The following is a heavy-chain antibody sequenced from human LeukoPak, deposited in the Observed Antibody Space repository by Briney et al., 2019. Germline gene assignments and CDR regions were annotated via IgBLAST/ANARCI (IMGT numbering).Heavy chain of an antibody. CDR2: IYHSGST. Sequence: SETLSLTCTVSGYSISSGYYWGWIRQPPVKGLEWIGSIYHSGSTYYNPSLKSRVTISVDTSKNQFSLKLSSVTAADTAVYYCARVKIQLPAYYYYMDVWGKGTTVTISS. CDR3: ARVKIQLPAYYYYMDV. V-gene: IGHV4-38-2*02. D-gene: IGHD5-18*01. J-gene: IGHJ6*03. CDR1: GYSISSGYY.